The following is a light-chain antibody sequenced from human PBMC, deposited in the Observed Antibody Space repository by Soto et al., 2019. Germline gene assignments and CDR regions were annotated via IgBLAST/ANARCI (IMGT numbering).Light chain of an antibody. V-gene: IGLV2-14*01. CDR3: TSYTSSSTRV. J-gene: IGLJ1*01. Sequence: QSALTQPASVSGSPGQSITISCTGTSSDVGGYNYVSWYQQHPGKAPKLMIFEVSNRPSGVSHRFSGSKSGNTASLTISGLQEDDAADYYCTSYTSSSTRVFGTGTQLTVL. CDR1: SSDVGGYNY. CDR2: EVS.